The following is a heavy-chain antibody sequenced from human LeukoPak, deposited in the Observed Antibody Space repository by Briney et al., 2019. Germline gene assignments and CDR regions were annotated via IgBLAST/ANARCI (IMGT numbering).Heavy chain of an antibody. J-gene: IGHJ4*02. CDR2: IYYSGST. V-gene: IGHV4-59*01. CDR3: ARGKWHYYFDY. D-gene: IGHD5-12*01. CDR1: GGSISSYY. Sequence: SETLSLTCTVSGGSISSYYWSWTRQPPGKGLEWIGYIYYSGSTNYNPSLKSRVTISVDTSKNQFSLKLSSVTAADTAVYYCARGKWHYYFDYWGQGTLVTVSS.